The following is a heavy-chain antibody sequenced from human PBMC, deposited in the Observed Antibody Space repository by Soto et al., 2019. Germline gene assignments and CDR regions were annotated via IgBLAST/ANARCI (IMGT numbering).Heavy chain of an antibody. Sequence: QVTLKESGPVLVKPTETLTLTCSVSGFSLTNGRMGVSWIRQPPGKALEWLAHFFSDAERSYSTSMQSRLNMYHDSSGSQVVLTMTNMAPADTATYFCARMDGDYNYYGLDVWGHGIAVTVSS. CDR2: FFSDAER. J-gene: IGHJ6*02. V-gene: IGHV2-26*01. D-gene: IGHD4-17*01. CDR1: GFSLTNGRMG. CDR3: ARMDGDYNYYGLDV.